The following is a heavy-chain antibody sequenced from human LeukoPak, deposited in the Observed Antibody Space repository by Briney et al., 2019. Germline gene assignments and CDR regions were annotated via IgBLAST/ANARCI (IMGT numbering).Heavy chain of an antibody. CDR2: FYVGGAT. CDR1: GFSVTNNY. J-gene: IGHJ4*02. V-gene: IGHV3-53*01. D-gene: IGHD5-24*01. Sequence: SGGSLRRSCAVSGFSVTNNYMSWVRQAPGKGLEWVSVFYVGGATYYADSVKGRFTISRDNSENTLYLQMKSLRAEDTAVYYCARGDGYNFFDYWGQGTLVTVSS. CDR3: ARGDGYNFFDY.